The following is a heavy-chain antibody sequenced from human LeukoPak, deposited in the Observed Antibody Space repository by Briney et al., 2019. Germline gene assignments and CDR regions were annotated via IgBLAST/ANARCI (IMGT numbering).Heavy chain of an antibody. Sequence: QPGGSLRLSCAASGFTFSSYGMHWVRQAPGKGLEWVAFIRYDGSNKYYADSVKGRFTISRDNSKNTLYLQMNSLRAEDTAVYYCAKVGDSSGYHQNYFDYWGQRTLVTVSS. CDR3: AKVGDSSGYHQNYFDY. D-gene: IGHD3-22*01. CDR1: GFTFSSYG. CDR2: IRYDGSNK. V-gene: IGHV3-30*02. J-gene: IGHJ4*02.